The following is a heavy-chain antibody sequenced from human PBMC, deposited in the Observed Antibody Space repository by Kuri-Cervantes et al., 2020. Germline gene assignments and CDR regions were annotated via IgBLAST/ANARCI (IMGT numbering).Heavy chain of an antibody. CDR1: GFTFSSYA. CDR3: ARGGPSSSWSPPVDY. D-gene: IGHD6-13*01. J-gene: IGHJ4*02. Sequence: GGSLRLSCAASGFTFSSYAMHWVRQAPGKGLEWVAVISYDGGNKYYADSAKGRFTISRDNAKNSLYLQMNSLRVEDTAVYHCARGGPSSSWSPPVDYWGQGTLVTVSS. CDR2: ISYDGGNK. V-gene: IGHV3-30-3*01.